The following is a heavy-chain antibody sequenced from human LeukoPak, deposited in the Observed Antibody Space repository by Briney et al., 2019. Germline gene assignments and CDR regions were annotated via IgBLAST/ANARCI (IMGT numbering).Heavy chain of an antibody. V-gene: IGHV4-34*01. J-gene: IGHJ5*02. CDR3: ARVRYSSSWYWFDP. D-gene: IGHD6-13*01. Sequence: SETRSLACAVYGGPGSGYYWSWIRQPPGKGMEWIGEINHSGRTKSNPALKCRVTISVATSKNQFSLKLSSVTAADTAVYYCARVRYSSSWYWFDPWGQGTLVTVSS. CDR2: INHSGRT. CDR1: GGPGSGYY.